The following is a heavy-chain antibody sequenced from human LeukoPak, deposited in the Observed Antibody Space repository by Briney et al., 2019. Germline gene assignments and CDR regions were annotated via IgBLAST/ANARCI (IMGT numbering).Heavy chain of an antibody. V-gene: IGHV4-39*07. J-gene: IGHJ4*02. CDR3: ARRGDFDWLFPFDY. D-gene: IGHD3-9*01. Sequence: SETLSLTCTVSGGSISSSSYYWGWIRQPPGKGLEWIGCIYYSGSTYYNPSLKSRVTISEDTSKNQFSLKLSSVTAADTAVYYCARRGDFDWLFPFDYWGQGTLVTVSS. CDR2: IYYSGST. CDR1: GGSISSSSYY.